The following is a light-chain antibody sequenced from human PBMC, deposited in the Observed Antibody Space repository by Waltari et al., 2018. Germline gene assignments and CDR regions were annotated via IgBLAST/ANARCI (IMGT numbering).Light chain of an antibody. J-gene: IGLJ2*01. CDR2: EVS. V-gene: IGLV2-14*01. CDR3: SSYTSSSTLV. CDR1: SSDVGGYNH. Sequence: QSALTQPASVSGSHGQSITISCTGTSSDVGGYNHVSSYQQHPGKAPKLMIYEVSNRPSGVSNRFSGSKSGNTASLTISGLQAEDEADYYCSSYTSSSTLVFGGGTKLTVL.